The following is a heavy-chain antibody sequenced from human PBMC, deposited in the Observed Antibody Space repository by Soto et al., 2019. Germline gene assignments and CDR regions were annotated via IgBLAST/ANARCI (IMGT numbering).Heavy chain of an antibody. J-gene: IGHJ6*02. D-gene: IGHD6-6*01. V-gene: IGHV5-51*01. CDR2: IYPGDSDT. Sequence: GESLKISCKGSGYSFASYWIGWVRQMPGKDLEWMGIIYPGDSDTRYSPSFQGQVTISADKSLRTAYLQWTSLKASDTALYYCARTRSFTLGFYYDGMDVWGQGTTVTASS. CDR1: GYSFASYW. CDR3: ARTRSFTLGFYYDGMDV.